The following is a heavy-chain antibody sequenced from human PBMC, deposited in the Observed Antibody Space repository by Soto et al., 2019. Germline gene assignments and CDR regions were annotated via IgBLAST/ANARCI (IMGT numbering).Heavy chain of an antibody. V-gene: IGHV1-18*04. CDR3: ARAATGSYHSAY. J-gene: IGHJ4*02. D-gene: IGHD3-10*01. Sequence: QVQLVQSGPVVKNPGASVRVSCVTSGYAFTSYGVNWVRQAPGQGLEWMGWIAPHSGRTTYLPKFQGRVTMTADVSSNTAYIELRSLKSDDTGTYFCARAATGSYHSAYWGQGTVVTVSS. CDR1: GYAFTSYG. CDR2: IAPHSGRT.